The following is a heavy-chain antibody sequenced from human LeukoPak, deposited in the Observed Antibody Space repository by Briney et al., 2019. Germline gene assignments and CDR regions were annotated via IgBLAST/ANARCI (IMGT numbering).Heavy chain of an antibody. CDR3: ARLNRGYSYGPIDY. CDR1: GGSISSSSYY. D-gene: IGHD5-18*01. Sequence: PSETLSLTCTVSGGSISSSSYYWGWIRQPPGEGLEWIGSIYYSGSTYYNPSLKSRVTILVDTSKNQFSLKLSSVTAADTAVYYCARLNRGYSYGPIDYWGQGTLVTVSS. V-gene: IGHV4-39*07. J-gene: IGHJ4*02. CDR2: IYYSGST.